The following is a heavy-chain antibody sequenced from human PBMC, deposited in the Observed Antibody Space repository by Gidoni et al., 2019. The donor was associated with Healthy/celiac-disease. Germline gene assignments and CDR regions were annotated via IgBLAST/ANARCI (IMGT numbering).Heavy chain of an antibody. Sequence: QVQLQQWGPGLLKPSATLSLTCAVYGGSFSGYYWSWIRQPPGKGLEWIGEINHSGSTNYNPSLKSRVTISVDTSKNQFSLKLSSVTAADKAVYYCARGSGYYYYYGMDVWGQGTTVTVSS. CDR1: GGSFSGYY. CDR2: INHSGST. CDR3: ARGSGYYYYYGMDV. V-gene: IGHV4-34*01. D-gene: IGHD5-12*01. J-gene: IGHJ6*02.